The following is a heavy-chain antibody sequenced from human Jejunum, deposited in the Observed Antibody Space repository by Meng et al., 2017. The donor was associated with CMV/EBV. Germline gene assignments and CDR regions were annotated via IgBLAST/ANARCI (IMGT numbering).Heavy chain of an antibody. D-gene: IGHD6-13*01. CDR3: AKDRIPGYSSSWYFFY. J-gene: IGHJ4*02. Sequence: FPFSIYGIHVVRRSPGKRLEWVAFIRYDGSNKYYSYSVKGRFTISRDNSKNTLYLQMNSLRAEDTAVYYCAKDRIPGYSSSWYFFYWGQGTLVTVSS. V-gene: IGHV3-30*02. CDR2: IRYDGSNK. CDR1: FPFSIYG.